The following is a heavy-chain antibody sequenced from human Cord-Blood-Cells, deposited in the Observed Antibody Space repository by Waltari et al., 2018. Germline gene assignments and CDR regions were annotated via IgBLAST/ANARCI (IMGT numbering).Heavy chain of an antibody. D-gene: IGHD5-12*01. CDR1: GFSFRSYA. Sequence: QVQLVESGGGVVQPGRSLRLSCEASGFSFRSYAMLGVGQAPGRGLEWVAVISYDGSNKYYADSVKGRFTISRDNSKNTLYLQMNSLRAEDTAVYYCAGSHGYNDAFDIWGQGTMVTVSS. CDR3: AGSHGYNDAFDI. J-gene: IGHJ3*02. CDR2: ISYDGSNK. V-gene: IGHV3-30*04.